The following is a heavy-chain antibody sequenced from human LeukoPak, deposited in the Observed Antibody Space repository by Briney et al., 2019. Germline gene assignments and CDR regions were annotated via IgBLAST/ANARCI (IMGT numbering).Heavy chain of an antibody. CDR2: IVPIFKKT. J-gene: IGHJ5*02. V-gene: IGHV1-69*01. Sequence: SVKVSCKASGGIFNSFSYSWVRQAPGQGLEWIGGIVPIFKKTYYAQKLQGRVTITADESTSTAYIELSSLKSEDTAIYYCARGDMTWFDPRGQGTLVTVSS. CDR1: GGIFNSFS. CDR3: ARGDMTWFDP. D-gene: IGHD2-15*01.